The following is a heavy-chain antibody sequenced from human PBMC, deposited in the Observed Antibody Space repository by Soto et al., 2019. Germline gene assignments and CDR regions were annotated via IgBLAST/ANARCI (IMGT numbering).Heavy chain of an antibody. V-gene: IGHV4-31*03. CDR2: IYYSGST. J-gene: IGHJ4*02. D-gene: IGHD4-17*01. CDR1: GGSISSGGYY. Sequence: SETLSLTCTVSGGSISSGGYYWSWIRQHPGKCLEWIGYIYYSGSTYYNPSLKSRVTISVDTSKNQFSLKLSSVTAADTAVYYCARDRDYGDYDYWGQGTLVTVSS. CDR3: ARDRDYGDYDY.